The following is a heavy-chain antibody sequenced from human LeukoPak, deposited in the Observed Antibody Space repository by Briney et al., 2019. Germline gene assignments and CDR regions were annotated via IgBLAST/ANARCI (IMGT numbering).Heavy chain of an antibody. CDR3: ARDHNYYDSSGYYSYYFDY. J-gene: IGHJ4*02. CDR2: IKQDGTEK. V-gene: IGHV3-7*01. Sequence: GGSLRLSCAASGFTFTTYWMSWVRQAPGKGLEWVANIKQDGTEKYYVDSVKGRFTISRDNSKNTLYLQINSLRAEDTAVYYCARDHNYYDSSGYYSYYFDYWGQGTLVTVSS. CDR1: GFTFTTYW. D-gene: IGHD3-22*01.